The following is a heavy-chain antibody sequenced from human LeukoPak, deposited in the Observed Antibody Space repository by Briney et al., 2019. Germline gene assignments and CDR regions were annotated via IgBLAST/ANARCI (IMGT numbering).Heavy chain of an antibody. V-gene: IGHV4-39*01. J-gene: IGHJ5*02. CDR1: GGSISSSGYY. D-gene: IGHD1-26*01. Sequence: SETLSLTCTVSGGSISSSGYYWGWIRQPPGKGLEWIASIYYSGSTYYNPSLKSRVTISVDTSKNQLSLKLSSLTAADTAVYYCARHEYSGSYYGLSWFDPWGQGTLVTVSS. CDR3: ARHEYSGSYYGLSWFDP. CDR2: IYYSGST.